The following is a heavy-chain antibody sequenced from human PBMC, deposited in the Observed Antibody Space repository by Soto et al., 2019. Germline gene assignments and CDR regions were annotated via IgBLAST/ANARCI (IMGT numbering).Heavy chain of an antibody. V-gene: IGHV4-39*01. CDR3: ARRGLGVLAADEGFDY. CDR1: GGSISSTSYY. CDR2: IYYSGST. Sequence: SETLSLTCTVSGGSISSTSYYWGWIRQPPGEGLEWIGTIYYSGSTYYNPSLESRVTMSVDTSKNQFSLKLSSVTAADTAVYYCARRGLGVLAADEGFDYWAQGALVTVSS. J-gene: IGHJ4*02. D-gene: IGHD3-3*02.